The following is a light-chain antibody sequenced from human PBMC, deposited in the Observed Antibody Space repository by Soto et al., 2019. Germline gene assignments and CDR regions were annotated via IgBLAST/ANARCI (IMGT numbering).Light chain of an antibody. CDR1: QSVLYSSNNKNY. J-gene: IGKJ1*01. Sequence: DIVMTQSPDSLAVSLGERATINRKSSQSVLYSSNNKNYLAWYQQKPGQPPKLLIYWASTRESGVPDRFSGSGSGTDFTLTISSLQAEDVAVYYCQQYYSPWTFGQGTKVEIK. CDR3: QQYYSPWT. V-gene: IGKV4-1*01. CDR2: WAS.